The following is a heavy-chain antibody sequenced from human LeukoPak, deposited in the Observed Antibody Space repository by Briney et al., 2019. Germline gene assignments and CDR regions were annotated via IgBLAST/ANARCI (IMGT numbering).Heavy chain of an antibody. CDR3: ARDIPSGDRGWFDP. J-gene: IGHJ5*02. CDR1: GFTFITYH. CDR2: IDTSGTFI. V-gene: IGHV3-21*01. Sequence: GGSLRLSCAASGFTFITYHMNWVRQAPGKGLEWVSFIDTSGTFIRYADSVKGRFTVSRDNAKNSLYLQMDSLTAEDTAVYYCARDIPSGDRGWFDPWGQGTRVTVSS. D-gene: IGHD2-15*01.